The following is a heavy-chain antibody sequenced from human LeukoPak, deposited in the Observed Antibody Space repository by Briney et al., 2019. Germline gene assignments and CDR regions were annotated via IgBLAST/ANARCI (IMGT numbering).Heavy chain of an antibody. CDR2: INPKSGGT. J-gene: IGHJ4*02. V-gene: IGHV1-2*02. D-gene: IGHD6-13*01. CDR1: GYIFSNYY. CDR3: ARDLGGPYSSSWYDY. Sequence: RASVNVSCKASGYIFSNYYMHGVRQAPGQGLEWMGWINPKSGGTNYAQKFQGRVTMTRDTSISTAYMELSSLTFDDTAVYYCARDLGGPYSSSWYDYWGQGTLVTVSS.